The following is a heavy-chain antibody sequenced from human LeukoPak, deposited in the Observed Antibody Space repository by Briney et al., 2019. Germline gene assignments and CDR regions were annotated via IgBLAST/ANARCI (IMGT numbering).Heavy chain of an antibody. V-gene: IGHV3-21*01. CDR2: ISSSSSYI. CDR1: GFTFSSYS. J-gene: IGHJ4*02. D-gene: IGHD3-10*01. Sequence: PGGSLRLSCAASGFTFSSYSMNWVRQAPGKGLEWVSSISSSSSYIYYADSVKGRFTISRDNAKNSLYLQMNSLRAEDTAVYYCARNYYYGSGSYPNYFDYWGQGTLVTVSS. CDR3: ARNYYYGSGSYPNYFDY.